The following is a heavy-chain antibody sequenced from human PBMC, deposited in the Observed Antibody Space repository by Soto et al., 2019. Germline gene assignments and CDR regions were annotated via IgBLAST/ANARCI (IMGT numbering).Heavy chain of an antibody. CDR3: AYLPCSGGSCYWFSFSGMAV. CDR1: GFSLSTSGVG. J-gene: IGHJ6*02. CDR2: IYWDDDK. D-gene: IGHD2-15*01. Sequence: QITLKESGPTLVKPTQTLTLTCTFSGFSLSTSGVGVAWIRQPPGKALEWLALIYWDDDKRYRPSLESRLTITQYTSINQLVLIITNMYSVDTATYYCAYLPCSGGSCYWFSFSGMAVWGQGTTVTVSS. V-gene: IGHV2-5*02.